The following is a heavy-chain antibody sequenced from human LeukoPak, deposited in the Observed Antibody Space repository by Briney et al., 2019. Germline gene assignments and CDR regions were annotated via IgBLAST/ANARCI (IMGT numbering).Heavy chain of an antibody. CDR3: ARGYCGGDCDDAFDI. Sequence: ASVKVSCKASGYTFTGYYMHWVRPAPGQGLEWMGWINPNSGGTNYAQKFQGRVTMTRDTSISTAYMELSRLRSDDTAVCYCARGYCGGDCDDAFDIWGQGTMVTVSS. CDR1: GYTFTGYY. J-gene: IGHJ3*02. V-gene: IGHV1-2*02. CDR2: INPNSGGT. D-gene: IGHD2-21*02.